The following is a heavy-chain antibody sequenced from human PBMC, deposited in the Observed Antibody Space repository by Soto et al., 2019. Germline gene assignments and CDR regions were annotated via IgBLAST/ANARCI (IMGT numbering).Heavy chain of an antibody. CDR2: IRGYNGNT. V-gene: IGHV1-18*04. CDR3: ARERGAGVGILYGGYYYYGMDV. CDR1: GYTFTRYG. Sequence: ASVKGSCKASGYTFTRYGSGWGGQAPGQGLEWMGWIRGYNGNTNYAQKLQGGGTMTTDTSTTTASMELRSLRSDDTAVYYCARERGAGVGILYGGYYYYGMDVWGQGPTVTVSS. D-gene: IGHD2-8*01. J-gene: IGHJ6*02.